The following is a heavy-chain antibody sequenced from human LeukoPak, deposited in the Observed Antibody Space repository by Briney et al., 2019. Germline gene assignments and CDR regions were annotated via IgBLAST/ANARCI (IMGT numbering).Heavy chain of an antibody. CDR1: GYSFTSYW. CDR2: IYPGDSDT. V-gene: IGHV5-51*01. J-gene: IGHJ4*02. Sequence: PGESLKISCKGSGYSFTSYWIGWVRQMPGKGLEWMGIIYPGDSDTRYSPSFQGQVTISADKSISTAYLQWSSLKASDTAMYYCASGGRKWELGVDYYFDYWGQGTLVTVSS. CDR3: ASGGRKWELGVDYYFDY. D-gene: IGHD1-26*01.